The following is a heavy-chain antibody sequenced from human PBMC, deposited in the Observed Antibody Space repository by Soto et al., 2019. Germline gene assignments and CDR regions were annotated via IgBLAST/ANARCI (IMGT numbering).Heavy chain of an antibody. Sequence: PGGSLRLSCAASGFTFSSYGMRCCGQSPFKGREWVAVIWYDGSNKYYADSVKGRFTISRDNSKNTLYLQMNSLRAEDTAVYYCARDQGRFLEWLFPSFGMDVWGQGTTVTVSS. CDR2: IWYDGSNK. V-gene: IGHV3-33*01. J-gene: IGHJ6*02. CDR1: GFTFSSYG. D-gene: IGHD3-3*01. CDR3: ARDQGRFLEWLFPSFGMDV.